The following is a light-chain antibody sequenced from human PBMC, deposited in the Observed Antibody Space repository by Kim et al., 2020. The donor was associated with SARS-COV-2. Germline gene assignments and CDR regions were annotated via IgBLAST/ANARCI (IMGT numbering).Light chain of an antibody. CDR3: QHYNNYWT. CDR1: QSISSW. CDR2: DGS. J-gene: IGKJ1*01. V-gene: IGKV1-5*01. Sequence: SASVGDRVTITCRASQSISSWLAWYQQKPGKAPKLLISDGSKLESGVPSRFSGSGSGTEFTLTITSLQPDDFATYFCQHYNNYWTFGQGTKVDIK.